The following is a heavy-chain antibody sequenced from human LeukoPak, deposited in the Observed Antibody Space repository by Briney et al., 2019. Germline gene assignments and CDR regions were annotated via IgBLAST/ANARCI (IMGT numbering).Heavy chain of an antibody. CDR3: SRELTVVTAPGSRFDP. V-gene: IGHV4-30-2*01. D-gene: IGHD2-21*02. Sequence: SETLSLTCAVSGDSISSGDYSWSWLRQPSGKGLEWIRYIFHSGPSYYNPSLKSRATISVDKSKNHFFLRRASGTAAAPAFYYCSRELTVVTAPGSRFDPWGQGTLVTVSS. J-gene: IGHJ5*02. CDR2: IFHSGPS. CDR1: GDSISSGDYS.